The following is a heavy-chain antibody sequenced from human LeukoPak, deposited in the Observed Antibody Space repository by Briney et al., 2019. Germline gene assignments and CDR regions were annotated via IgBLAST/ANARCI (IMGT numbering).Heavy chain of an antibody. V-gene: IGHV4-30-2*02. Sequence: SQTLSLTCTVSGGSISGSGYYWSWIRQPPGKGLEWIGYIYHTGTAYYNPSLASRVTMSVDRSKNQFSLKLSSVTAADTAVYYCARRTYSSGWQRFDYWGQGTLVTVSS. CDR2: IYHTGTA. CDR3: ARRTYSSGWQRFDY. D-gene: IGHD6-19*01. CDR1: GGSISGSGYY. J-gene: IGHJ4*02.